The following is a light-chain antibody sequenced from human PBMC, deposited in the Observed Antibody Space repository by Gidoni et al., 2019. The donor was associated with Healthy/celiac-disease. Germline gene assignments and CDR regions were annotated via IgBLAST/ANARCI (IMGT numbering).Light chain of an antibody. V-gene: IGKV3-15*01. J-gene: IGKJ1*01. CDR3: QQYNNWPQT. CDR1: QGVSSN. Sequence: PATLSVSPGERATLSCRASQGVSSNLAWYQQKPGQAPRLLIYGASTRATGIPARFSGSGSGTEFTLTISSLQSEDFAVYYCQQYNNWPQTFGQGTKVEI. CDR2: GAS.